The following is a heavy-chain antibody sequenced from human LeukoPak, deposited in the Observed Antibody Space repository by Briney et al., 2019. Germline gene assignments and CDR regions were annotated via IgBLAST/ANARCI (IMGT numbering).Heavy chain of an antibody. CDR2: ISSSSSTI. J-gene: IGHJ6*03. V-gene: IGHV3-48*01. CDR1: GFTFSSYS. Sequence: GGSLRLSCAASGFTFSSYSMNWVRQAPGMGLEWVSYISSSSSTIYYADSVKGRFTISRDNAKNSLYLQMNSLRAEDTAVYYCARDHVYYYYYMDVWGKGTTVTVSS. CDR3: ARDHVYYYYYMDV.